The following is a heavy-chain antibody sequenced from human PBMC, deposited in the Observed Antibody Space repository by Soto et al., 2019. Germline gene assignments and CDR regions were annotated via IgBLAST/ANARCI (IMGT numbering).Heavy chain of an antibody. CDR1: RFTFSNYW. V-gene: IGHV3-7*05. J-gene: IGHJ6*02. CDR2: IKQDETEK. CDR3: ARVRTENYYGMDV. Sequence: LRLSCAASRFTFSNYWMSWVRQAPGKGLEWVANIKQDETEKYYVDSVKGRFAISRDNAKKSLYLQMNSLRAEDTAVYYCARVRTENYYGMDVWGQGTTVTVSS.